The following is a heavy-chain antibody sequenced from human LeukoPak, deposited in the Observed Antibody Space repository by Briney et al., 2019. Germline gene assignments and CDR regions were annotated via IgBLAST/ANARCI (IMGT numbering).Heavy chain of an antibody. D-gene: IGHD3-10*01. V-gene: IGHV1-69*05. CDR1: GGTFSGYA. CDR3: ARNPMVRGVIISHYYDYIDV. CDR2: IIPIFGTA. Sequence: SVKVSCKASGGTFSGYAISWVRQAPGQGLEWMGGIIPIFGTANYAQKFQGRVTITTDEYTSKAYLELSNLRSEDTAVYYCARNPMVRGVIISHYYDYIDVWGEGTTVTVSS. J-gene: IGHJ6*03.